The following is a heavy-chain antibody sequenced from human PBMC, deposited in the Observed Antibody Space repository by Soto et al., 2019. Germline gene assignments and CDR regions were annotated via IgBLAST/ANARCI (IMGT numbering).Heavy chain of an antibody. Sequence: QVTLKESCPVLVKPTETLTLTCTASGFSLNNARMSVSWIRQPPGKALEWLAHISSTDGKYYSTSLKSRLTISKDTSKGQVVLTMTNIDPVDTATYFCARSRGWGWLGPNDYWGQGTLVTVSS. V-gene: IGHV2-26*01. CDR3: ARSRGWGWLGPNDY. CDR2: ISSTDGK. CDR1: GFSLNNARMS. D-gene: IGHD3-10*01. J-gene: IGHJ4*02.